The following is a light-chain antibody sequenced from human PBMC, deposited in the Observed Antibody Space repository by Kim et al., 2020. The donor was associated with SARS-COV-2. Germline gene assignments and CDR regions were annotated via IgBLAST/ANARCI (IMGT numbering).Light chain of an antibody. V-gene: IGLV2-8*01. J-gene: IGLJ2*01. Sequence: GQSVTISCTASSSDIGASNHVAWDQQNPGKAPKLIIYGVSGRPAGGPDRFSGSKSGNTASLTVSGLQAEDEADYYCSSYAGSNILIFGGGTQLTVL. CDR3: SSYAGSNILI. CDR1: SSDIGASNH. CDR2: GVS.